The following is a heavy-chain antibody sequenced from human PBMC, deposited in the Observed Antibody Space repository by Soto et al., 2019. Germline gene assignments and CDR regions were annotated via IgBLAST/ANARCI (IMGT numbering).Heavy chain of an antibody. J-gene: IGHJ4*02. Sequence: EVRLLESGGDLVQPGGSLTLSCAASGFTFSTFALNWVRQSPGKGLEWVSAISGSGDRTYYADSVKGRFTISRDNSRNTLYLQMNSLRVEDTALYYCAKPEVFASWGNGPDYWGQGTRVIVSS. CDR2: ISGSGDRT. D-gene: IGHD1-26*01. CDR3: AKPEVFASWGNGPDY. CDR1: GFTFSTFA. V-gene: IGHV3-23*01.